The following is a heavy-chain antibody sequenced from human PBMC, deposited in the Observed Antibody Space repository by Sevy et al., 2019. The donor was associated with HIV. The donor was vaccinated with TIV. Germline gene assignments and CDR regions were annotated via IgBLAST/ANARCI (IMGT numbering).Heavy chain of an antibody. Sequence: GGSLRLSCAASGFTFSSYTINWVRQAPGKGLEWVSSISSSSNYIYYADSVKGRFTISRDNAKNSLYLQMNSLRAEDTAVYYCARVYSGYYNSWCQGTLVTVSS. J-gene: IGHJ4*02. CDR1: GFTFSSYT. CDR3: ARVYSGYYNS. CDR2: ISSSSNYI. D-gene: IGHD1-26*01. V-gene: IGHV3-21*01.